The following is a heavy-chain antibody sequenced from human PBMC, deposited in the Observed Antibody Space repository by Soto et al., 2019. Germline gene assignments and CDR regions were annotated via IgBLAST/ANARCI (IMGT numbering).Heavy chain of an antibody. Sequence: GGSLRLSCAASGFTFSNYWMHWVRQAPGKGLVWVSRINSDGSSTSYADSVKGRFTISRDNAKNTLYLQMNSLRAEDTAVYYCARDFLDRLGFDPWGQGTLVTVSS. CDR1: GFTFSNYW. V-gene: IGHV3-74*01. D-gene: IGHD3-3*01. J-gene: IGHJ5*02. CDR2: INSDGSST. CDR3: ARDFLDRLGFDP.